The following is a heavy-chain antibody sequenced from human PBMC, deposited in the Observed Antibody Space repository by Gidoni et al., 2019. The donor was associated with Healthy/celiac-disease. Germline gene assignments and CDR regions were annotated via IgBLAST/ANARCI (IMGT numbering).Heavy chain of an antibody. CDR2: IKQDGSEK. D-gene: IGHD3-3*01. CDR1: GFPFSSYW. CDR3: ARSGGSTIFGVVIRSYYFDY. V-gene: IGHV3-7*01. J-gene: IGHJ4*02. Sequence: EVQLVESGGGLVQPGGSLRLSCAASGFPFSSYWMSWVRQAPGKGLEYVANIKQDGSEKYYEDSVKGRFTISRDNAKNSLYLQMNSLRAEDTAVYYCARSGGSTIFGVVIRSYYFDYWGQGTLVTVSS.